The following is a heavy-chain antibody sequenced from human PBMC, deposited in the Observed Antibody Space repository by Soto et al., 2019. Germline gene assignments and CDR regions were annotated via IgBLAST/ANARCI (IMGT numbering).Heavy chain of an antibody. CDR2: INHSGST. V-gene: IGHV4-34*01. CDR3: ARGPKYQLGGFDY. D-gene: IGHD2-2*01. CDR1: GGSFSGYY. J-gene: IGHJ4*02. Sequence: QVQLQQWGAGLLKPSETLSLTCAVYGGSFSGYYWSWIRQPPGKGLEWLGEINHSGSTNYNPSLTSRVTISVDTSKNQFSLKLSSVTAADTAVYYCARGPKYQLGGFDYWGQGTLVTVSS.